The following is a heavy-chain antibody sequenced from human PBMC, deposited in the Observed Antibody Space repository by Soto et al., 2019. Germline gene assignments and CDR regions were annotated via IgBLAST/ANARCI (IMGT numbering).Heavy chain of an antibody. J-gene: IGHJ4*02. D-gene: IGHD2-2*01. CDR1: GFTFDDYA. CDR3: AKDIRKYQLLNVLGSFDY. V-gene: IGHV3-9*01. Sequence: PGGSLRRSCAASGFTFDDYAMHWVRQVPGKGLEWVSGISWNSGNIGYADSVKGRFTISRDNAKNSLYLQMNSLRAEDTALYYCAKDIRKYQLLNVLGSFDYWGQGTLVTVS. CDR2: ISWNSGNI.